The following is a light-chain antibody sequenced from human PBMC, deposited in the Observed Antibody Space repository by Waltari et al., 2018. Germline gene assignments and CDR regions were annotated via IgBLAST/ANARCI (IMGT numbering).Light chain of an antibody. CDR1: SIDVGGYNY. J-gene: IGLJ1*01. Sequence: QSALTQPPSASGSRGQSVTIPCPGTSIDVGGYNYVSWYQHHPAEAPKLMIFEVNKRPSGVPDRFSGSKSGNTASLTVSGLQAEDDADYYCSSYAGSNNLVFGTGTKVTVL. CDR3: SSYAGSNNLV. V-gene: IGLV2-8*01. CDR2: EVN.